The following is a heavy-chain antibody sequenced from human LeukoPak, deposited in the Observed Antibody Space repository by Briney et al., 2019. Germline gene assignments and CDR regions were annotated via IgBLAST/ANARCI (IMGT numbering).Heavy chain of an antibody. V-gene: IGHV4-59*08. CDR1: GGSISDYY. CDR3: ARLLRVKTVGPDINYFDC. CDR2: IYYSGST. J-gene: IGHJ4*02. Sequence: SETLSLTCTVSGGSISDYYWSWIRQPPGKGLEWIGYIYYSGSTNDNPSLKSRVTISVDTSQNHFSLKLSSVTAADTAVYYCARLLRVKTVGPDINYFDCWGQGTLVTVSS. D-gene: IGHD1-14*01.